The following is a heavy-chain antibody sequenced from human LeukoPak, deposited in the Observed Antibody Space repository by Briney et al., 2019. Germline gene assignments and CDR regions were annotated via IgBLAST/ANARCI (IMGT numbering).Heavy chain of an antibody. CDR2: IYTSGNT. CDR3: ARVNSGFGGTDY. CDR1: GGSISSGSYY. V-gene: IGHV4-61*02. Sequence: PSETLSLTCTVSGGSISSGSYYWSWIRQPAGKGLEWIGRIYTSGNTNYNPSLKSRVTISVDTSKNQFSLKLSSVTAADTAVYYCARVNSGFGGTDYWGQGTLVTVSS. J-gene: IGHJ4*02. D-gene: IGHD3-10*01.